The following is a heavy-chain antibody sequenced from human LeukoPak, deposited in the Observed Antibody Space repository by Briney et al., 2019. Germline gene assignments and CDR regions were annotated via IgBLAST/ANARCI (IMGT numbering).Heavy chain of an antibody. J-gene: IGHJ5*02. CDR3: ARHSNSLRFLEWLFPTGWFDP. Sequence: SETLSLTCTVSGGSISSSSYCWGWIRQPPGKGLEWIGSIYYSGSTYYNPSLKSRVTISVDTSKNQFSLKLSSVTAADTAVYYCARHSNSLRFLEWLFPTGWFDPWGQGTLVTVSS. CDR2: IYYSGST. V-gene: IGHV4-39*01. CDR1: GGSISSSSYC. D-gene: IGHD3-3*01.